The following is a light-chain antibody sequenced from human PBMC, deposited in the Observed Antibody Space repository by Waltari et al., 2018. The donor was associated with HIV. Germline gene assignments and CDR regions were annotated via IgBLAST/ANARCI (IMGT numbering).Light chain of an antibody. CDR3: QQYYATPRT. CDR1: QSLFHSFNNNNY. J-gene: IGKJ1*01. Sequence: DIVLTQSPEPLSVSLGERATINCKSSQSLFHSFNNNNYLAWYQQKPGQAPRLLTYWASTRGTGVPDRFSGSGSGTDFTLSISSLQAEDVAIYYCQQYYATPRTFGQGTRVEV. CDR2: WAS. V-gene: IGKV4-1*01.